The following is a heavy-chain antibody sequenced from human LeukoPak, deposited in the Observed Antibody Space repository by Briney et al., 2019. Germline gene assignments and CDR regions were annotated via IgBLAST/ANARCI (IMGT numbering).Heavy chain of an antibody. CDR3: ARSLGYCSGGSCYGLVVLLPEFDY. V-gene: IGHV3-74*01. CDR2: INSDGSST. Sequence: GGSMRLSCAASGFTFSSYWMHWVRQAPGKGLVWVSRINSDGSSTSYADSVRGRFTISRDNATNTLYLQMNSLRAEDTAVYYCARSLGYCSGGSCYGLVVLLPEFDYWGQGTLVTVSS. J-gene: IGHJ4*02. D-gene: IGHD2-15*01. CDR1: GFTFSSYW.